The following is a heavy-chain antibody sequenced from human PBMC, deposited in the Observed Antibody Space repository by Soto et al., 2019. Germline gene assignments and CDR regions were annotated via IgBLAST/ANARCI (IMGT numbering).Heavy chain of an antibody. J-gene: IGHJ6*02. Sequence: PSETLSLTCTVSGGSISSGGYYWSWIRQHPGKGLEWIGYIYYSGSTYYNPSLKSRVTISVDTSKNQFSLKLSSVTAADTAVYYCARDRGPFGVVSHYGMDVWGQGTTVTVSS. CDR1: GGSISSGGYY. CDR2: IYYSGST. CDR3: ARDRGPFGVVSHYGMDV. V-gene: IGHV4-31*03. D-gene: IGHD3-3*01.